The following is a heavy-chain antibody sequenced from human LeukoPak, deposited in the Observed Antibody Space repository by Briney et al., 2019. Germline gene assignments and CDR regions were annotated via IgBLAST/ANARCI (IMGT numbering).Heavy chain of an antibody. Sequence: PGGSLRLSCVASGFPFSSYWMTWVRQAPGKGLEWVANIKQDGSKKSYVDSVKGRFTISRDNAKNSLYLQISNLRAEDTAVYFCARGGGLDVWGQGATVTVSS. CDR1: GFPFSSYW. V-gene: IGHV3-7*03. CDR2: IKQDGSKK. CDR3: ARGGGLDV. D-gene: IGHD3-16*01. J-gene: IGHJ6*02.